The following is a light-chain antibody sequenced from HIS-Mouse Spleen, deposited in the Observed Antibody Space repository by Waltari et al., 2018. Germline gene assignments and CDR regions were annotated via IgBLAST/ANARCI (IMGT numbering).Light chain of an antibody. V-gene: IGLV2-11*01. Sequence: QSALTQPRSVSGSPGQSVTISCTGTSSAVGGYNYVSWYQQHPGKAPKPMIYDVSKRPSGVPDRFSGSKSGNTASLTISGLQAEDEADYYCCSYAGSYTFVVFGGGTKLTVL. J-gene: IGLJ2*01. CDR2: DVS. CDR1: SSAVGGYNY. CDR3: CSYAGSYTFVV.